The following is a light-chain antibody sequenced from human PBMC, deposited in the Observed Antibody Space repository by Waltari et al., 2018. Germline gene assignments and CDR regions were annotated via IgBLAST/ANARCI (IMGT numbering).Light chain of an antibody. J-gene: IGLJ3*02. CDR3: SSYTNSNTWV. Sequence: QSALTQPASVSGSPGQSITISCTGTSSDVGCYNYVAWYQQHPGKAPKVLIYDVSNRPSGVSNRFSGSKSGNTASLTISGLQAEDEADYYCSSYTNSNTWVFGGGTKLTVL. CDR1: SSDVGCYNY. V-gene: IGLV2-14*03. CDR2: DVS.